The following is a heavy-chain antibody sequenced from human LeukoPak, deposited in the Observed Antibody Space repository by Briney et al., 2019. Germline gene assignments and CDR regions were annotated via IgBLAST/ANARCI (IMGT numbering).Heavy chain of an antibody. CDR3: ARDGERWELDY. J-gene: IGHJ4*02. D-gene: IGHD1-26*01. V-gene: IGHV4-59*01. Sequence: SETLSLTCTVSGGSISSYYWSWIRQPPGKGLEWIGYIYTSGSTNYNPSLKSRVTISVDTSKNQFSLKLSSVTAADTAVYYCARDGERWELDYWGQGTLVTVSS. CDR1: GGSISSYY. CDR2: IYTSGST.